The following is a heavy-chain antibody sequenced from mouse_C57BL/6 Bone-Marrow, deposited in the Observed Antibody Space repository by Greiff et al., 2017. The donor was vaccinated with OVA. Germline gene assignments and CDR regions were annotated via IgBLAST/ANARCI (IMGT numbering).Heavy chain of an antibody. D-gene: IGHD1-1*02. J-gene: IGHJ1*03. V-gene: IGHV1-64*01. CDR3: ARSMGLGWYFDV. CDR2: IHPNSGST. CDR1: GYTFTSYW. Sequence: VQLQQPGAELVKPGASVKLSCKASGYTFTSYWMHWVKQRPGQGLEWIGMIHPNSGSTNYNEKFKSKATLTVDKSSSTAYMQLSSLTSEDSAVYDCARSMGLGWYFDVWGTGTTVTVSS.